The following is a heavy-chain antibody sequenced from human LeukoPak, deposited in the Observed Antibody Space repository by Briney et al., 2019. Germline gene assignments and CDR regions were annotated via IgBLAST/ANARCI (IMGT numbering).Heavy chain of an antibody. CDR3: ARSRGGGGXXXDY. CDR2: MNPNSGNT. CDR1: GYTFTDYD. D-gene: IGHD2-15*01. J-gene: IGHJ4*02. V-gene: IGHV1-8*01. Sequence: ASVKVSCKASGYTFTDYDINWVRQATGQGPEWLGWMNPNSGNTGYVQKFQGRVTMTRDTSIRTAYMELSSLRSEDTAVYYCARSRGGGGXXXDYWGQGXLVTVSS.